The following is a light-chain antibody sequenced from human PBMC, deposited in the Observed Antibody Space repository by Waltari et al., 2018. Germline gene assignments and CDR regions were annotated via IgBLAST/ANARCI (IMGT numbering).Light chain of an antibody. Sequence: EIVMTQSPATLSLSPGERAPPSCSASQSVSSSLAWYQQKPGQAPRPLIYGASNRATGIPDRFSGSGSGTDVTLTINSLVPEDVAVYYYLERSNWPQYSFGQGTKVEIK. CDR3: LERSNWPQYS. V-gene: IGKV3-15*01. J-gene: IGKJ2*03. CDR2: GAS. CDR1: QSVSSS.